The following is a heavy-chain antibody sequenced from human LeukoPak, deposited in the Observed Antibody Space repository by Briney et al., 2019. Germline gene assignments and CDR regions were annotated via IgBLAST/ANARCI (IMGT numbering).Heavy chain of an antibody. J-gene: IGHJ4*02. Sequence: SETLSLTCAVYGGSFSGYYWSWIRQPPGKGLEWIGEINHSGSTNYNPSLKSRVTISVDTSKNQFSLKLSSVTAADTAVYYCARGRGHLGPSFDYWGQGTLVTVSP. D-gene: IGHD3-10*01. V-gene: IGHV4-34*01. CDR2: INHSGST. CDR1: GGSFSGYY. CDR3: ARGRGHLGPSFDY.